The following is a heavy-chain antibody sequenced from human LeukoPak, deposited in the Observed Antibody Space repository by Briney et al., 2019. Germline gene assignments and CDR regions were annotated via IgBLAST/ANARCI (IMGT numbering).Heavy chain of an antibody. D-gene: IGHD2-21*02. CDR1: GFTFSSYS. J-gene: IGHJ3*02. Sequence: GGPLRLSCAASGFTFSSYSMNWVRQAPGKGLEWVSYISSSSSTMYYAASVKGRFSISRDNAKNSLYLQMNSLRAEDTAVYYCARRSYCGGDCYGSDAFDIWGQGTMVTVSS. CDR2: ISSSSSTM. CDR3: ARRSYCGGDCYGSDAFDI. V-gene: IGHV3-48*04.